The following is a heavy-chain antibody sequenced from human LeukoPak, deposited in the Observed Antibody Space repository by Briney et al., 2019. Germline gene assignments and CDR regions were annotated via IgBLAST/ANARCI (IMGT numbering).Heavy chain of an antibody. Sequence: PGGSLRLSCAASGFTVSNNYMSWVRQAPGKGLEWVSVIYSGDNIYYVESVKGRFTIPRDNSKNTLFLQMNRLRAEDTAVYYCAGRRVLDASFDYWGQGTLVTVSS. D-gene: IGHD3-16*01. CDR1: GFTVSNNY. CDR3: AGRRVLDASFDY. J-gene: IGHJ4*02. V-gene: IGHV3-66*02. CDR2: IYSGDNI.